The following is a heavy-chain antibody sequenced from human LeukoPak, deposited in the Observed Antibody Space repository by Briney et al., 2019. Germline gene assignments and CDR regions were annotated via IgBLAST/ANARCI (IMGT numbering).Heavy chain of an antibody. CDR1: GYTFTNYA. CDR3: ASYWDSSGYYSNAFDI. Sequence: GASVKVSRKASGYTFTNYAMNWVRQAPGQGLEWMGGIIPIFGTANYAQKFQGRVTITADESTSTAYMELSSLRSEDTAVYYCASYWDSSGYYSNAFDIWGQGTMVTVSS. CDR2: IIPIFGTA. D-gene: IGHD3-22*01. J-gene: IGHJ3*02. V-gene: IGHV1-69*13.